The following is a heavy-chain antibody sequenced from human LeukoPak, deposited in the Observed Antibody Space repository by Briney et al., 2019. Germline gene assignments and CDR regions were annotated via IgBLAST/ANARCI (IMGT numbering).Heavy chain of an antibody. V-gene: IGHV3-49*03. CDR3: IRGGANSPFDY. CDR2: IRSKAYGGTT. CDR1: GGSFSGYY. Sequence: LSLTCAVYGGSFSGYYWSWIRQAPGKGLEWVGFIRSKAYGGTTEDAASVKGRFAISRDDSKSIAYLQMNSLKTEDTAVYYCIRGGANSPFDYWGQGTLVTVSS. J-gene: IGHJ4*02. D-gene: IGHD1-1*01.